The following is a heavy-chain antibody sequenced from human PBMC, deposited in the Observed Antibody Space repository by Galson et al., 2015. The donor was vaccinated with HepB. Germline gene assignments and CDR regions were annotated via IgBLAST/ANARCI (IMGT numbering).Heavy chain of an antibody. V-gene: IGHV5-51*01. CDR1: GYSFTRYW. CDR3: ARVPPGWEGRAWFDP. J-gene: IGHJ5*02. CDR2: IYPGDSNS. Sequence: QSGAEVKKPGESLKISCKGSGYSFTRYWIGWVRQMPGKGLEWMAIIYPGDSNSTYSPSFQGQVIISADKSINTAYLQWSSLRASDTAIYYCARVPPGWEGRAWFDPWGPGTLVTVSS. D-gene: IGHD1-26*01.